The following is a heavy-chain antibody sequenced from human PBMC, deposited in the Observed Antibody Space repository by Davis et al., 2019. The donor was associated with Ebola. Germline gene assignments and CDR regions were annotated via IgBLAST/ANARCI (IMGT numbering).Heavy chain of an antibody. Sequence: PSETLSLTCTVSGGSISTYYWGWIRQPPGKGLEWIGDINPRGKAKYNPSLKSRATLSIDTSRKQISLKLTSLTAADAAVYYCASPHQIRGKDCFDSWGQGTLVTVSS. V-gene: IGHV4-34*01. D-gene: IGHD2-2*01. J-gene: IGHJ4*02. CDR3: ASPHQIRGKDCFDS. CDR1: GGSISTYY. CDR2: INPRGKA.